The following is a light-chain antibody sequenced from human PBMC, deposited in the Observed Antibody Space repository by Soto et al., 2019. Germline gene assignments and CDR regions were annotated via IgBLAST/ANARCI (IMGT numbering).Light chain of an antibody. J-gene: IGLJ2*01. CDR1: SSDVGTYNL. Sequence: QSALTQPASVSGSPGQSITISCTGPSSDVGTYNLVSWYQQHPDKAPKVILYEGTKRPSGVSPRFSGSQSGTSASLAITGLQAEDEADYYCQSWDSSLSGVVFGGGTKLTVL. CDR2: EGT. V-gene: IGLV2-14*02. CDR3: QSWDSSLSGVV.